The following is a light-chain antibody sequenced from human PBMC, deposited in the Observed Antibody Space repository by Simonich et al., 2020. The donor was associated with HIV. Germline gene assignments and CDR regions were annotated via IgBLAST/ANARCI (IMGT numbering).Light chain of an antibody. V-gene: IGKV3-15*01. J-gene: IGKJ4*01. CDR2: GAA. CDR1: QGVSSN. Sequence: EIVMTQSPATLSVSPGDRATPSCRAIQGVSSNYAWYQQKPGQAPRLLIYGAATRTTGIPTRFSGSGSGTEFTLTISSMQSEDFAVYYCQQYNNWPPMTFGGGTKVEIK. CDR3: QQYNNWPPMT.